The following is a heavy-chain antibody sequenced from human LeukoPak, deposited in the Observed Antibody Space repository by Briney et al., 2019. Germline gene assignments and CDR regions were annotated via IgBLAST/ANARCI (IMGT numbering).Heavy chain of an antibody. D-gene: IGHD2-15*01. CDR3: ARERWHCRVNCYSVYYYALDV. Sequence: GASVKVSCKGSGYTFTNYAVHWVRQAPGQRLEWLGWINPGNGDTKYSQNFQGRVTVTSDTSAATAYVELNSLTSEDTAVYYCARERWHCRVNCYSVYYYALDVWGQGTTVTGSS. J-gene: IGHJ6*02. V-gene: IGHV1-3*01. CDR2: INPGNGDT. CDR1: GYTFTNYA.